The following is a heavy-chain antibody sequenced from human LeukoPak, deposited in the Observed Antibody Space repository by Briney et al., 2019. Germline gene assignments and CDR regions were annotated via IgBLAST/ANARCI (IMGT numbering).Heavy chain of an antibody. CDR3: ARVGYCSSTSCYYFDY. J-gene: IGHJ4*02. CDR2: INPSGGST. D-gene: IGHD2-2*01. Sequence: GASVKVSCKASGYTFTSYYMHWVRQAPGQGLEWMGIINPSGGSTSYAQKFQGRVTMTRDTSTSTAYMELSRLRSDDTAVYYCARVGYCSSTSCYYFDYWGQGTLVTVSS. V-gene: IGHV1-46*01. CDR1: GYTFTSYY.